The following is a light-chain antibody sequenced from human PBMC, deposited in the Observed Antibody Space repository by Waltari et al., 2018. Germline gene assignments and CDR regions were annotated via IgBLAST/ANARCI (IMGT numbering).Light chain of an antibody. CDR2: DAS. Sequence: EVVLTQSLGTLSLSQGERATLSCRASQYVTNGYLARYEQKPGQAPGLLIFDASIRATGIPDRFSGSGSGTDFTLTITRLEPEDFAVYHCQQYGSLPWTFGQGTKVEMK. V-gene: IGKV3-20*01. J-gene: IGKJ1*01. CDR3: QQYGSLPWT. CDR1: QYVTNGY.